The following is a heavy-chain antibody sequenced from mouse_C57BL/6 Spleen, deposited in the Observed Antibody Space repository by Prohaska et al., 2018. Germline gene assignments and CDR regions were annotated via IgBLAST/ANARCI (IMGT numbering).Heavy chain of an antibody. CDR2: IYPGSGNT. J-gene: IGHJ2*02. CDR3: ARSREDYLDY. Sequence: KQSGAELVRPVASVKLSCKASGYTFTDYYINWVKQRPGQGLEWIARIYPGSGNTYYNEKFKGKATLTAEKYSRTAYMQLSRLTSEDSVVYFCARSREDYLDYLGQGTSLTISS. V-gene: IGHV1-76*01. CDR1: GYTFTDYY.